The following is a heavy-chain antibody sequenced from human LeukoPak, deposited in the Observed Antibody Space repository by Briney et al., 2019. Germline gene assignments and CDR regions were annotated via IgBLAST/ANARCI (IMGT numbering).Heavy chain of an antibody. V-gene: IGHV3-48*04. D-gene: IGHD3-16*01. CDR3: ARGSGGSM. Sequence: GGSLRLSCAASGFTFSSYSMNWVRQAPGKGLEWVSYISSGGNTIYYADSVKGRFTISRDNAKNSLYLQMNSLRAEDTAVYYCARGSGGSMWGQGTMVTVSS. CDR2: ISSGGNTI. J-gene: IGHJ3*01. CDR1: GFTFSSYS.